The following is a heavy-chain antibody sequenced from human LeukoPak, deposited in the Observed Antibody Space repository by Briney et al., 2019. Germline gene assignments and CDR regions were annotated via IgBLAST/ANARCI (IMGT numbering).Heavy chain of an antibody. V-gene: IGHV3-15*01. D-gene: IGHD6-6*01. CDR1: GFTFSNAW. CDR3: TTDRTAARPGAI. J-gene: IGHJ4*02. CDR2: IKSKTDGGTT. Sequence: PGGSLRLSCAASGFTFSNAWISWVRQAPGKGLEWVGRIKSKTDGGTTDYAAPVKGRFTISRDDSKNTLYLQMNSLKTEDTAVYYCTTDRTAARPGAIWGQGTLVTVSS.